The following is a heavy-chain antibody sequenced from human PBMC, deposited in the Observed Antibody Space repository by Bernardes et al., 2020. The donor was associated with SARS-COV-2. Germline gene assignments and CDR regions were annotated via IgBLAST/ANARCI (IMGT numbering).Heavy chain of an antibody. J-gene: IGHJ4*02. V-gene: IGHV3-23*01. D-gene: IGHD2-15*01. Sequence: GGSLRLSCAASGFTFSSYAMSWVRQAPGKGLEWVSAISGSGGSTYYADSVKGRFTISRDNSKNTLYLQMNSLRAEDTAVYYCAKDSETGGGDCSGGSCYEDNGEWGYYFDYWGQGTLVTVSS. CDR1: GFTFSSYA. CDR2: ISGSGGST. CDR3: AKDSETGGGDCSGGSCYEDNGEWGYYFDY.